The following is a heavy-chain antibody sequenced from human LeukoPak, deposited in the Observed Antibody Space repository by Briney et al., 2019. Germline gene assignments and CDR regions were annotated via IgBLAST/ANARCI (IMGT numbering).Heavy chain of an antibody. CDR2: ISGSGGST. J-gene: IGHJ4*02. Sequence: GGSLRLSCAASGFTFSSYAMSWVRQAPGKGLEWVSAISGSGGSTYYADSVKGRFTISRDNSKNTLYLQMNSLRAEDTAVYYCAAAQYYDSSGYYFGDFDYWGQGTLVTVSS. D-gene: IGHD3-22*01. CDR3: AAAQYYDSSGYYFGDFDY. CDR1: GFTFSSYA. V-gene: IGHV3-23*01.